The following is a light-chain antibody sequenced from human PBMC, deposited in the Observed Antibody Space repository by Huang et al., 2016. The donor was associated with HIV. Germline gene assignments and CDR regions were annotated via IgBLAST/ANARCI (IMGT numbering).Light chain of an antibody. Sequence: ELVLTQSPATLSLSPGQRATLSCRASQSVSSYLAWYQQKPGKAPRLTIYDTSKRATGVPARFSGSGSGTDFTLTINRLEPEDFAVYYCQQHSNWPLLGQGTKLEI. CDR2: DTS. CDR3: QQHSNWPL. J-gene: IGKJ2*01. V-gene: IGKV3-11*01. CDR1: QSVSSY.